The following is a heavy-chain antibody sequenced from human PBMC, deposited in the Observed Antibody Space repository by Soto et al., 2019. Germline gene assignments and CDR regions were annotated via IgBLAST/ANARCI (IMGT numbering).Heavy chain of an antibody. CDR2: IGGRGEYT. CDR3: GEDPGFGDTSGFPPPPP. CDR1: GFTFTNYA. J-gene: IGHJ5*02. D-gene: IGHD3-10*01. V-gene: IGHV3-23*01. Sequence: EVQVLESGGDLVQPGGSLRLSCAASGFTFTNYAMIWVRQAPGKGLEWVSVIGGRGEYTNYADSVKGRFTISRDNSKNTRDLQMERLGGDGTAIYFWGEDPGFGDTSGFPPPPPWGRGTLVTVSS.